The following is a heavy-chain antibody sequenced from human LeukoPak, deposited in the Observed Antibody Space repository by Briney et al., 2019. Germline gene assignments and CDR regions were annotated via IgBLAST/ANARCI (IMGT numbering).Heavy chain of an antibody. J-gene: IGHJ4*02. CDR2: INPNSGGT. D-gene: IGHD6-13*01. CDR1: GYTFTGYY. Sequence: ASVKVSCKASGYTFTGYYMHWVRQAPGQGLEWMGWINPNSGGTNYAQKFQGRVTVTRDTSISTAYMELSRLRSDDTAVYYCARADSLYSSSWYAGYWGQGTLVTVSS. CDR3: ARADSLYSSSWYAGY. V-gene: IGHV1-2*02.